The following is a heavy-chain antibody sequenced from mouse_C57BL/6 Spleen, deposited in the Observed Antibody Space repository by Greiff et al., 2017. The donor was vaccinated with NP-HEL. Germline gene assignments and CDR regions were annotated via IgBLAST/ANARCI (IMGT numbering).Heavy chain of an antibody. CDR1: GYTFTSYD. V-gene: IGHV1-85*01. CDR2: IYPRDGST. CDR3: ARTITTVVATGAMDY. D-gene: IGHD1-1*01. J-gene: IGHJ4*01. Sequence: QVQLQQSGPELVKPGASVKLSCKASGYTFTSYDINWVKQRPGQGLEWIGWIYPRDGSTKYNEKFKGKATLTVDTSSSTAYMELHSLTSEDSAVYVCARTITTVVATGAMDYWGQGTSVTVSS.